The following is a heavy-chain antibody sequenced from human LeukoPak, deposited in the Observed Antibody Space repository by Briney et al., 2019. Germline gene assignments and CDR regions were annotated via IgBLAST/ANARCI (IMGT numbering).Heavy chain of an antibody. V-gene: IGHV1-69*05. CDR3: ARGSTHYYDRNDY. J-gene: IGHJ4*02. D-gene: IGHD3-22*01. CDR2: AVPIFGTT. CDR1: GYTFTSYG. Sequence: VASVKVSCKASGYTFTSYGISWVRQAPGQGLEWMGGAVPIFGTTHYAQKFQGRVTITTDESTSTAYMELSSLRSEDTAVYYCARGSTHYYDRNDYWGQGTLVTVSS.